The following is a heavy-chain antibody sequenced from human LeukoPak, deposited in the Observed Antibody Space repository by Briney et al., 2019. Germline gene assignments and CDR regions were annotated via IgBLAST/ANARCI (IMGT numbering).Heavy chain of an antibody. J-gene: IGHJ5*02. CDR3: ARKVGGWFDP. CDR2: IYYSGST. D-gene: IGHD3-10*01. CDR1: GGSISSSIYY. V-gene: IGHV4-39*07. Sequence: PSETLSLTCTVSGGSISSSIYYWGWIRQPPGKGLEWIGSIYYSGSTYYNPSLKSRVTISVDTSKNQFSLNLTSVTAADTAVYYCARKVGGWFDPWGQGTLVTVSS.